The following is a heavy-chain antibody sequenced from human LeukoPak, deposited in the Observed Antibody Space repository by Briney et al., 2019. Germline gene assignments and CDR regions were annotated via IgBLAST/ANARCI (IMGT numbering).Heavy chain of an antibody. D-gene: IGHD1-26*01. Sequence: AGGSLRLSCAASGFTFSDYYMSWIRQAPGKGVEWVSYISSSGGTIYYADSVKGRFTISRDNAKYSLYLQMNSLRAEDTAVYYCASSGSYGGPVYYFDYWGQGTLVTVSS. CDR2: ISSSGGTI. CDR3: ASSGSYGGPVYYFDY. CDR1: GFTFSDYY. V-gene: IGHV3-11*01. J-gene: IGHJ4*02.